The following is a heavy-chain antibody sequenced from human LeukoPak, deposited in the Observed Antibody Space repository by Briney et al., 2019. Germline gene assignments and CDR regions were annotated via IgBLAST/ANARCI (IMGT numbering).Heavy chain of an antibody. CDR2: INHSGST. Sequence: SETLSLTRAVYGGSFSGYYWSWIRQPPGKGLEWIGEINHSGSTNYNPSLKSRVTISVDTSKNQFSLKLSSVTAADTAVYYCARGIAAAGPYWFDPWGQGTLVTVSS. CDR3: ARGIAAAGPYWFDP. CDR1: GGSFSGYY. J-gene: IGHJ5*02. D-gene: IGHD6-13*01. V-gene: IGHV4-34*01.